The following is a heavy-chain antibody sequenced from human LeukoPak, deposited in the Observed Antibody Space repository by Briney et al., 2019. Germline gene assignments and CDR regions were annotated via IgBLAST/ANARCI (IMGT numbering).Heavy chain of an antibody. J-gene: IGHJ4*02. D-gene: IGHD3-16*01. CDR3: ATVRLYDYVWGSPRDYFDY. CDR2: FDPEEGET. CDR1: GYTLTELS. Sequence: ASVKVSCKVSGYTLTELSMHWVRQAPGKGLEWMGGFDPEEGETIYAQKFQGRVTMTEDTSTDTAYMELSSLRSEDTAVYYCATVRLYDYVWGSPRDYFDYWGQETLVTVSS. V-gene: IGHV1-24*01.